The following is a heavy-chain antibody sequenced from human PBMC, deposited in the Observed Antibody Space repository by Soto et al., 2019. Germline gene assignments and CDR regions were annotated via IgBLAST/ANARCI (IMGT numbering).Heavy chain of an antibody. CDR3: ASIMGAIHFDY. V-gene: IGHV4-39*01. J-gene: IGHJ4*02. Sequence: ASETLSLNRTGSGGSISRGTYYGGWVRQPPGKGLEWIGHIHYSGGTYSPPSLTSRVTISVDTSKNQFSLKLSSATAADTAVYYCASIMGAIHFDYWGQGTLVTVSS. D-gene: IGHD1-26*01. CDR1: GGSISRGTYY. CDR2: IHYSGGT.